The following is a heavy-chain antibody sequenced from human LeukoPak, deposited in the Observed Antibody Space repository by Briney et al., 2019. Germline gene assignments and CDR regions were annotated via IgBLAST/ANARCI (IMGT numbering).Heavy chain of an antibody. V-gene: IGHV4-4*07. D-gene: IGHD1-1*01. J-gene: IGHJ5*02. CDR1: GGSISSYY. CDR3: ARDRGTWNDDGFDP. CDR2: IYISGST. Sequence: SETLSLTCTVSGGSISSYYWSWIRQPAGKGLEWIGRIYISGSTNYNPSLKSRVTVSVNTSKNQFSLKLSSVTAADTAVYYCARDRGTWNDDGFDPWGQGTLVTVSS.